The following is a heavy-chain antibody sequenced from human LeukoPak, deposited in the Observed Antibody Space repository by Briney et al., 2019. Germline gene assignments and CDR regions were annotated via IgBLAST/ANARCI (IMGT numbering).Heavy chain of an antibody. CDR3: ARDLYGDYDYYYYGMDV. J-gene: IGHJ6*04. CDR2: INAANGNT. V-gene: IGHV1-3*01. Sequence: ASVQVSCKASGYTFTSYAMHWVRQAPGQRLEWMGWINAANGNTKYSQKFQGRVTITRDTSASTAYMELSSLRSEDTAVYYCARDLYGDYDYYYYGMDVWGKGTTVTVSS. D-gene: IGHD4-17*01. CDR1: GYTFTSYA.